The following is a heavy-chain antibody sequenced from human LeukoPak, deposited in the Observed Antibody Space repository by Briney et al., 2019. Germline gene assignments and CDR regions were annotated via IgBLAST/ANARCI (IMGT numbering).Heavy chain of an antibody. CDR1: RFTFNSYA. CDR3: AKEQVIAVRYYFEY. CDR2: ISGSGGST. V-gene: IGHV3-23*01. D-gene: IGHD6-19*01. J-gene: IGHJ4*02. Sequence: GGSLRLSCAASRFTFNSYAMNWVRQAPGKGLEWVSDISGSGGSTHYAHSVRGGFTISGDNSKNTLYLQMNSLRGEDTAVYYCAKEQVIAVRYYFEYWGQGTLVTVSS.